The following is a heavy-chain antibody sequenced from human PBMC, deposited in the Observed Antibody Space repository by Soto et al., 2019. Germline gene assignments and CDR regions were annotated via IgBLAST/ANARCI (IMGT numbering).Heavy chain of an antibody. CDR3: ARQELWFGELLGNYYYYGMDV. D-gene: IGHD3-10*01. CDR1: GYSFTSYW. J-gene: IGHJ6*02. V-gene: IGHV5-51*01. CDR2: IYPGDSDT. Sequence: PGESLKISCKGSGYSFTSYWIGWVRQMPGKGLEWMGIIYPGDSDTRYSPSFQGQVTISADKSISTAYLQWSSLKASDTAMYYCARQELWFGELLGNYYYYGMDVWGQGPTVTVSS.